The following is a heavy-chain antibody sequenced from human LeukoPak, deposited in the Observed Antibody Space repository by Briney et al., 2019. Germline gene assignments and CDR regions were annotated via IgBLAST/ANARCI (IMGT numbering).Heavy chain of an antibody. CDR3: ARRSGFGEGTFDY. V-gene: IGHV1-2*02. J-gene: IGHJ4*02. CDR1: GYTFTGYY. D-gene: IGHD3-10*01. CDR2: INSKSGGT. Sequence: ASVKLSCTASGYTFTGYYIHWVREAPGQGLEWVGWINSKSGGTKYAQKFQGRVTMAGETSTSTAYMELNSLISNHTAVYYCARRSGFGEGTFDYWGQGTLVTVSS.